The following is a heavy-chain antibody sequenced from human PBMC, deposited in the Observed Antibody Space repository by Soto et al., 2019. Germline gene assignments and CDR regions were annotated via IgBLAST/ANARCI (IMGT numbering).Heavy chain of an antibody. Sequence: GGSLRLSCAASGFTFSSYGMHWVRQAPGKGLEWVAVIWYDGSNKYYADSVKGRFTISRDNSKNTLYLQMNSLRAEDTAVYYCARVLAGTFYFQHWGQGTLVTVSS. D-gene: IGHD6-19*01. CDR3: ARVLAGTFYFQH. J-gene: IGHJ1*01. CDR2: IWYDGSNK. V-gene: IGHV3-33*01. CDR1: GFTFSSYG.